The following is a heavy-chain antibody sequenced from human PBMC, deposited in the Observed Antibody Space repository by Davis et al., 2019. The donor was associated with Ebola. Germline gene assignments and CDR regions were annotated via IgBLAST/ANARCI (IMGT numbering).Heavy chain of an antibody. D-gene: IGHD6-6*01. J-gene: IGHJ4*02. V-gene: IGHV4-59*11. CDR2: IYYSGST. Sequence: PSETLSLTCTVSGGSITSHYWSWIRQPPGRGLEWIGYIYYSGSTNYNPSLKSRLTISVDTSKNLFSLRLTSVTAADTAVYYCATNTSSSAGFDSWGQGTLVTVSS. CDR3: ATNTSSSAGFDS. CDR1: GGSITSHY.